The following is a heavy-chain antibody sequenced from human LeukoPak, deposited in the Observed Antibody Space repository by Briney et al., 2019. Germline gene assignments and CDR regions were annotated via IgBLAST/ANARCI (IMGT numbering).Heavy chain of an antibody. V-gene: IGHV3-30*18. CDR2: ISYDGSNK. CDR3: AKGPVGALDY. Sequence: PGGSLRLSCAASGFTFSSYVMHWVRQAPGKGLEWVAFISYDGSNKYYAHSVKGRFTISRDNSKNTLYLQMNSLRAEDTAVYYCAKGPVGALDYWGQGTLVTVSS. J-gene: IGHJ4*02. D-gene: IGHD1-26*01. CDR1: GFTFSSYV.